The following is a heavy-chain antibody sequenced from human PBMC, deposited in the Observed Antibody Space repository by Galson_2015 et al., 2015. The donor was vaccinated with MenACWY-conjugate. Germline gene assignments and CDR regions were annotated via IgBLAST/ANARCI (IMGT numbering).Heavy chain of an antibody. CDR3: ARPPRGYSSGGQIDS. CDR1: GGSLTAYY. J-gene: IGHJ4*02. D-gene: IGHD5-18*01. CDR2: IYYSGST. V-gene: IGHV4-59*01. Sequence: ATLSLTCSVSGGSLTAYYWAWLRQPPGKGLEWIGCIYYSGSTKYSPSLNSRVTISVDTSNNQFSLKLSSVTAADTAVYYCARPPRGYSSGGQIDSWGQGSLVTVSS.